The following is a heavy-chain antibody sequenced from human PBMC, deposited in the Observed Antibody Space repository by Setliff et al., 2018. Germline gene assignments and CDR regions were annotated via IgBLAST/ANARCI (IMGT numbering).Heavy chain of an antibody. V-gene: IGHV4-39*01. CDR2: IYYSGSA. Sequence: SETLSLTCTVSGGSISSSSYYWGWIRQPPGKGLEWIGSIYYSGSAYYNPSLKSRVTISVDTSKNQFSLNLSSVTAADTAVYYCARLGGSSTSGGFYYFYYYMDVWGKGTTVPVSS. CDR3: ARLGGSSTSGGFYYFYYYMDV. CDR1: GGSISSSSYY. J-gene: IGHJ6*03. D-gene: IGHD2-2*01.